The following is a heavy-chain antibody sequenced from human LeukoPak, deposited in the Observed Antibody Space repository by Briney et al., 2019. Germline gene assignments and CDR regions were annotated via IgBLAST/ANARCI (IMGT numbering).Heavy chain of an antibody. J-gene: IGHJ6*03. V-gene: IGHV3-30*02. CDR1: GFTFSSYG. D-gene: IGHD3-10*01. CDR3: AKDGAYGSGSYYNYYYYMDV. Sequence: GGPLRLSCAASGFTFSSYGMHWVRQAPGKGLEWVAFIRYDGSNKYYADSVKGRFTISRDNSKNTLYLQMNSLRAEDTAVYYCAKDGAYGSGSYYNYYYYMDVWGKGTTVTVSS. CDR2: IRYDGSNK.